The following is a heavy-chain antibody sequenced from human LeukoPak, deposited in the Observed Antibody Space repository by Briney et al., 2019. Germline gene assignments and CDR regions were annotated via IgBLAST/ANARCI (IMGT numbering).Heavy chain of an antibody. J-gene: IGHJ5*02. V-gene: IGHV4-30-4*01. Sequence: SETLSLTCTVSGVSISSGDYYWSWIRQPQGKGLEWIEYIYYSGSTYYNPSLKSPVTLSVDTSKNQFSLKLSSVTAADTAVYYCARVGGISLNWFDPWGQGTLVTVSS. CDR1: GVSISSGDYY. CDR3: ARVGGISLNWFDP. D-gene: IGHD1-26*01. CDR2: IYYSGST.